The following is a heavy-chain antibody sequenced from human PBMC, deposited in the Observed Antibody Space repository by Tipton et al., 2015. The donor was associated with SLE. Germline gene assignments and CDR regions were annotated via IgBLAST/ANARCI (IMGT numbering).Heavy chain of an antibody. CDR2: IIPIFGTA. J-gene: IGHJ4*02. CDR3: GRSIAVAGFDY. Sequence: QLVQSGPEVKKPGSSVKVSCKASGGTFSSYAISWVRQAPGQGLEWMGGIIPIFGTANYAQKLQGRVTMTTDTSTSTAYMELRSLRSDDTAVYYCGRSIAVAGFDYWGQGTLVTVSS. CDR1: GGTFSSYA. V-gene: IGHV1-69*06. D-gene: IGHD6-19*01.